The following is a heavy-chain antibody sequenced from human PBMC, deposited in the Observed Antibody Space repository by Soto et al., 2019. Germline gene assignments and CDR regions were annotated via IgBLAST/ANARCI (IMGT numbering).Heavy chain of an antibody. CDR3: ASILAGYSSSRYYGMDV. D-gene: IGHD6-13*01. CDR2: ISSSSSTI. CDR1: GFTFSSYS. V-gene: IGHV3-48*02. Sequence: EVQLVESGGGLVQPGGSLRLSCAASGFTFSSYSMNWVRQAPGKGLEWVSYISSSSSTIYYADSVKGRFTISRDNAKNSLYLQMNSLRDEHTAVYYCASILAGYSSSRYYGMDVWGQGTTVTVSS. J-gene: IGHJ6*02.